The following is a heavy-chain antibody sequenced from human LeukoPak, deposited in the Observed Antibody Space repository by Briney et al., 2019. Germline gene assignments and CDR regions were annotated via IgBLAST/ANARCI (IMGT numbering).Heavy chain of an antibody. CDR2: ISDIGSI. Sequence: SETLSLTCTVSGGSISSYYWSWIRQPPGKGLEWIAYISDIGSINYNPSLKSRVTISLDTSKNQISLKLSSVTAADTAVYYCAGHHPRNTVDFWGQGTLVTVSS. CDR1: GGSISSYY. J-gene: IGHJ4*02. V-gene: IGHV4-59*08. D-gene: IGHD2/OR15-2a*01. CDR3: AGHHPRNTVDF.